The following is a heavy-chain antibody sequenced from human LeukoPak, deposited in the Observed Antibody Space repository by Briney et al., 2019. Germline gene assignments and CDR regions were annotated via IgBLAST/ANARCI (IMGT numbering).Heavy chain of an antibody. Sequence: GGSLRLSCVASGFIFSSYGMHWVRQSPGKGLEWVAFIRYDGSATYYVDSVKGRFTISRDNSNNMLYLEMNSLRAEDTALYYCANDPGPLKWHNYYYMDVWGKGTTVAVSS. CDR2: IRYDGSAT. CDR1: GFIFSSYG. V-gene: IGHV3-30*02. J-gene: IGHJ6*03. D-gene: IGHD2-15*01. CDR3: ANDPGPLKWHNYYYMDV.